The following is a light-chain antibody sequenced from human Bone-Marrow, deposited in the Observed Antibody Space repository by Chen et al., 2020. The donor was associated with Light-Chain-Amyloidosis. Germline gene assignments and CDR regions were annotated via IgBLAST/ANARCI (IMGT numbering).Light chain of an antibody. V-gene: IGLV5-45*01. CDR2: YKSDSDQ. CDR1: SGINVATYN. J-gene: IGLJ3*02. CDR3: IIWHSGAWV. Sequence: QAGLTQPASLSASPGASASLTCTLRSGINVATYNIYWYQQKPGSPPQYLLRYKSDSDQQRGSAVRIRFSGSKDASASAGILLISGLQSEDEADYYCIIWHSGAWVFGGGTKLTVL.